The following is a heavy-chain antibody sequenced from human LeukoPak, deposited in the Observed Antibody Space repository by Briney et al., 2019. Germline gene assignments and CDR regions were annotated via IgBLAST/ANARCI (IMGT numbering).Heavy chain of an antibody. CDR2: ISGSGGST. Sequence: PGGSLRLSCAASGFTFSNYAMSWVRQAPGKGLEWVSAISGSGGSTNYADFVKARFTISRDNSKNTLYLRLDSLRATDTAIYYCAKGRGFLIRGYGFDFWGQGTLVPVSS. J-gene: IGHJ4*02. D-gene: IGHD3-10*01. CDR1: GFTFSNYA. CDR3: AKGRGFLIRGYGFDF. V-gene: IGHV3-23*01.